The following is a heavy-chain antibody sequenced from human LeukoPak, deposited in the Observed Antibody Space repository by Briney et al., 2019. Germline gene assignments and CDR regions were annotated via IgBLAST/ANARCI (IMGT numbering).Heavy chain of an antibody. CDR2: IKSKTDGGTT. D-gene: IGHD4-17*01. CDR1: GFTFSNAW. Sequence: GGSLRLSCAASGFTFSNAWMSWVRQAPGKGLEWVGRIKSKTDGGTTDYAAHVKGRFTISRDDSKNTLYLQMNSLKTEDTAVYYCTTGVSVTLDAFDIWGQGTMVTVSS. J-gene: IGHJ3*02. V-gene: IGHV3-15*01. CDR3: TTGVSVTLDAFDI.